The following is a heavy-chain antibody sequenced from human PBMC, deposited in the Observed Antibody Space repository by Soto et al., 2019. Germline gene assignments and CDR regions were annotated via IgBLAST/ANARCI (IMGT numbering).Heavy chain of an antibody. CDR1: GYSFSSYW. D-gene: IGHD1-1*01. Sequence: GESLKISCKGSGYSFSSYWIGWVRQMPGKGPEWMGIIYPGDSETRYSPSFQGQVTIAADKSIRTTYLYWRSLKASDTAIYYCARVPWNDRYYHHGMDVWGQGTTVTVSS. CDR2: IYPGDSET. J-gene: IGHJ6*02. V-gene: IGHV5-51*01. CDR3: ARVPWNDRYYHHGMDV.